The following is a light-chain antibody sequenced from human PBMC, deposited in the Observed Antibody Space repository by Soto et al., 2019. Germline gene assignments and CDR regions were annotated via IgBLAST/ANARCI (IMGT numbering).Light chain of an antibody. CDR1: SSNIESNT. V-gene: IGLV1-44*01. Sequence: QSVLTQTPSASGTPGQRVTISCSGSSSNIESNTVNWYQQLPGAAPKLLIYSNDQWPSGVPDRFSGSKSGTSASLAISGLQSEDEADYYCAAWDDSLNGWVFGGGTKLT. J-gene: IGLJ3*02. CDR3: AAWDDSLNGWV. CDR2: SND.